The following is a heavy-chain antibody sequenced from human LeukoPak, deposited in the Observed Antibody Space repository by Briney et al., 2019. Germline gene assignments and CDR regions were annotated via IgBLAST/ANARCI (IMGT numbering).Heavy chain of an antibody. CDR2: INPNNGGT. Sequence: GASVKVSCKASGYTFADYYMHWVRQAPGQGLECMGWINPNNGGTNYAQKFQGRVTMTRDTSISTAYMELSRLRSDDTAVYYCARDRYDYWSGYQYWGQGTLLTVSS. J-gene: IGHJ4*02. CDR1: GYTFADYY. V-gene: IGHV1-2*02. D-gene: IGHD3-3*01. CDR3: ARDRYDYWSGYQY.